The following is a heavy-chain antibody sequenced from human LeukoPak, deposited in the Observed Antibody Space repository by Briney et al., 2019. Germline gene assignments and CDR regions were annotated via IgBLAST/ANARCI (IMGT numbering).Heavy chain of an antibody. J-gene: IGHJ4*02. Sequence: ASVKVSCKASGYTFTNYGISWVRQAPGQGLEWMGWISVYNGNTNYAQKLQGRVTMTTDTSTSTAYMEPRSLRSDDTAVYYCARGGGTYYFDSSGYGDYWGQGSLVTVSS. D-gene: IGHD3-22*01. V-gene: IGHV1-18*01. CDR3: ARGGGTYYFDSSGYGDY. CDR1: GYTFTNYG. CDR2: ISVYNGNT.